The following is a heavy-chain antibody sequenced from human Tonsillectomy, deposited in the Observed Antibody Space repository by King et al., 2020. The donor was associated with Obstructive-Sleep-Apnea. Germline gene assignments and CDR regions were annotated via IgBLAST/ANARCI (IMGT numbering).Heavy chain of an antibody. V-gene: IGHV4-34*01. CDR2: INHSGST. CDR3: ARGRYSGSGSSFPPDY. D-gene: IGHD3-10*01. CDR1: GESFSGYS. J-gene: IGHJ4*02. Sequence: VQLQQWGAGLLKPSETLSLTCAVYGESFSGYSWSWIRQPPGKGLEWIGEINHSGSTNYNPSLKSRVTISVDTSKNQFSLKLSSVTAADTAVYSCARGRYSGSGSSFPPDYWGQGSLVTVSS.